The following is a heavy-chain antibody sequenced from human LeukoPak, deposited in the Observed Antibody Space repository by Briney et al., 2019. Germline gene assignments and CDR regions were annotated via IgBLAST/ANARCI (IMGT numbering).Heavy chain of an antibody. V-gene: IGHV3-48*03. D-gene: IGHD4-23*01. CDR3: ARTTVVTRGDFDY. CDR1: GFTFSSYE. Sequence: GGSLRLSCAASGFTFSSYEMNWVRQAPGKGLEWVSYISSSSSTIYYADSVKGRFTISRDNAKNSLYLQMNSLRAEDTAVYYCARTTVVTRGDFDYWGQGTLVTVSS. J-gene: IGHJ4*02. CDR2: ISSSSSTI.